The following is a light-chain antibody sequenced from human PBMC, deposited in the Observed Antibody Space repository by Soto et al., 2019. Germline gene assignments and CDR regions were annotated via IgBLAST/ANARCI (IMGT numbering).Light chain of an antibody. Sequence: AIQLTQSPSSLSASVGDRVTITCRASQGISSALAWYHQKPGKAPKLLIYDASTLESGVPSRFSGSGSGTDFTLTISSLQPEDFATYYCQQFNSYPSLTFGGGNKVEIK. CDR1: QGISSA. J-gene: IGKJ4*01. CDR2: DAS. V-gene: IGKV1-13*02. CDR3: QQFNSYPSLT.